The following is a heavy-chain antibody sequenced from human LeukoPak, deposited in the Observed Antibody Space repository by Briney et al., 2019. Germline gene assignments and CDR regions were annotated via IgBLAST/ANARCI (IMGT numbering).Heavy chain of an antibody. Sequence: PGGSLRLSCAASGFNFGSYYMSWVRQAPGKVLEWVGNIKQDGSETSYVDSVKGRFTISRDNAKNSLYLQMNSLRAEDTAVYYCARPPGGSGSIFDAFDIWGQGTMVTVSS. CDR3: ARPPGGSGSIFDAFDI. V-gene: IGHV3-7*01. J-gene: IGHJ3*02. D-gene: IGHD3-10*01. CDR1: GFNFGSYY. CDR2: IKQDGSET.